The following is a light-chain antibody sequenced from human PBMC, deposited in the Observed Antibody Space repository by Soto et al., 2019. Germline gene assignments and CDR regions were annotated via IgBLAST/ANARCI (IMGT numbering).Light chain of an antibody. CDR1: QSVSSSY. V-gene: IGKV3-20*01. Sequence: EIVLTQSPGTLSLSPGERATLSCRASQSVSSSYLAWYQQKPGQAPRLLIYGASSRATGIPDRFSGSGSGTDFTLTINRLEPEDFSVYYSEQYGSTPRITVGQGTRLEIK. J-gene: IGKJ5*01. CDR3: EQYGSTPRIT. CDR2: GAS.